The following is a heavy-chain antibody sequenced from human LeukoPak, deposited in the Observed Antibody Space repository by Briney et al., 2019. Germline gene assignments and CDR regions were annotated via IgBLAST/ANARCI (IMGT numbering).Heavy chain of an antibody. CDR1: GFTVSSNY. CDR2: IYSGGST. V-gene: IGHV3-66*01. Sequence: GGSLRLSCAASGFTVSSNYMSWVRRAPGKGLEWVSVIYSGGSTYYADSVKGRFTISRDNSKNTLYLQMNSLRAEDTAVYYCARDHASSSWSYYYYGMDVWGQGTTVTVSS. J-gene: IGHJ6*02. D-gene: IGHD6-13*01. CDR3: ARDHASSSWSYYYYGMDV.